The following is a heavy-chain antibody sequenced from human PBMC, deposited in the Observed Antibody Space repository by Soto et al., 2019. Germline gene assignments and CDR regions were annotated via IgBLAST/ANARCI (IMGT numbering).Heavy chain of an antibody. Sequence: SETLSLTCAVSGGSISSSNWWSWVRQPPGKGLEWIGEIYHSGSTNYNPSLKSRVTISVDKSKNQFSLKLSSVTAADTAVYYCARDRRYFDWSEPGFDYWGQGTLVTVSS. V-gene: IGHV4-4*02. D-gene: IGHD3-9*01. J-gene: IGHJ4*02. CDR3: ARDRRYFDWSEPGFDY. CDR1: GGSISSSNW. CDR2: IYHSGST.